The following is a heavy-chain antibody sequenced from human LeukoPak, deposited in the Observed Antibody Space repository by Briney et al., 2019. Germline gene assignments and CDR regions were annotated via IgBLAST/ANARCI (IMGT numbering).Heavy chain of an antibody. CDR2: IYHSGST. CDR1: GGSISSSSYY. V-gene: IGHV4-39*07. Sequence: SETLSLTCTVSGGSISSSSYYWGWIRQPPGKGLEWIGSIYHSGSTYYTPSLKSRVTISVDTSKNQFSLKLSSVTAADTAVYYCAKEEYFFDSWGQGTLVTVSS. J-gene: IGHJ4*02. CDR3: AKEEYFFDS.